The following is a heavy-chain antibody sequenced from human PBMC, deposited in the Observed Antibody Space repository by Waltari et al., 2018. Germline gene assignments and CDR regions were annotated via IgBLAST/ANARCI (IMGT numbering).Heavy chain of an antibody. Sequence: EVQLVESGGGLVQPGGSLRLACAASGFTFSSSSMTWVRQAPGKGLEWVANIKEDGTEKKYVDSVKGRFTISRDNAKNSLYLEMNSLRVEDTAVYYCARGRYVPGPWGQGTLVTVSS. J-gene: IGHJ5*02. V-gene: IGHV3-7*03. D-gene: IGHD3-10*02. CDR2: IKEDGTEK. CDR3: ARGRYVPGP. CDR1: GFTFSSSS.